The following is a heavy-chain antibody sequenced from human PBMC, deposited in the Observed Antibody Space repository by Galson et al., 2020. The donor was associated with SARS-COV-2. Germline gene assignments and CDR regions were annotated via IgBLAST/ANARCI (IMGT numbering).Heavy chain of an antibody. D-gene: IGHD3-22*01. CDR2: ISAYNGNT. CDR1: GYTFTSYG. V-gene: IGHV1-18*01. J-gene: IGHJ4*02. Sequence: ASVKVSCKASGYTFTSYGISWVRQAPGQGLEWMGWISAYNGNTNYAQKLQGRVTMTTDTSTSTAYMGLRSLRSDDTAVYYCASAFYYDSSGYYYDYWGQGTLVTVSS. CDR3: ASAFYYDSSGYYYDY.